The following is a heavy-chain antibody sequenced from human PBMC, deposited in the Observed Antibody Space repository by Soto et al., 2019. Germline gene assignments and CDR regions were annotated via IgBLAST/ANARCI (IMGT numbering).Heavy chain of an antibody. CDR1: GGSINNNYYY. D-gene: IGHD3-10*01. CDR3: ARAPRGNYGYPSYFDY. J-gene: IGHJ4*02. Sequence: SETLSLTCSVSGGSINNNYYYWGWVRQPPGKGLEWIGSVSFTGTTYYSPSLKSRVTTSIDTSKNQFSLKLSSVTAADTAVYYCARAPRGNYGYPSYFDYWGQGTLVTVSS. V-gene: IGHV4-39*07. CDR2: VSFTGTT.